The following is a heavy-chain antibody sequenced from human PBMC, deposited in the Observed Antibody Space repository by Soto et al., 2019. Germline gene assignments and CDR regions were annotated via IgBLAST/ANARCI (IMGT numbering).Heavy chain of an antibody. J-gene: IGHJ4*02. CDR3: AHRVLRTVFGLVTTTAIYFDF. Sequence: QITLNESGPTQVKPRQTLTLTCTFSGFSLTTSGVGVGWIRQSPGKAPEWLALIYWDDDKRYSPSLKSRLTIPKDTSKNQVVLTMADLDPAGTATYYCAHRVLRTVFGLVTTTAIYFDFWGQGTPVAVSS. CDR1: GFSLTTSGVG. V-gene: IGHV2-5*02. D-gene: IGHD3-3*01. CDR2: IYWDDDK.